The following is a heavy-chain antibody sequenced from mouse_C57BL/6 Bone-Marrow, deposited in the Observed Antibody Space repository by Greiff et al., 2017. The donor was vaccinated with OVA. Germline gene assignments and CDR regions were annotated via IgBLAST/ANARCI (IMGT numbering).Heavy chain of an antibody. V-gene: IGHV1-81*01. CDR3: ARNYGSRRAWFAY. CDR2: IYPRSGNT. CDR1: GYTFTSYG. J-gene: IGHJ3*01. D-gene: IGHD1-1*01. Sequence: VQLQESGAELVRPGASVKLSCKASGYTFTSYGISWVKQRTGQGLEWIGEIYPRSGNTYYNEKFKGKATLTADKSSSTAYMELRSLTSEDSAVYFGARNYGSRRAWFAYWGKGTLVTVSA.